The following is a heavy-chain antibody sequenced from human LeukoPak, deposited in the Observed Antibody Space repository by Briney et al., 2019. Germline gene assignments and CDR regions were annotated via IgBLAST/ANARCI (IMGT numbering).Heavy chain of an antibody. CDR3: ARGGYCGSTSCYGPVWLPPQRRLGNWFDP. CDR2: INHSGST. J-gene: IGHJ5*02. D-gene: IGHD2-2*01. CDR1: GGSFSGYY. Sequence: SETLSLTCAVYGGSFSGYYWSWIRQPPGKGLEWIGEINHSGSTNYNPSLKSRVTISVDTSKNQFSLKLSSVTAADTAVYYCARGGYCGSTSCYGPVWLPPQRRLGNWFDPWGQGTLVTVSS. V-gene: IGHV4-34*01.